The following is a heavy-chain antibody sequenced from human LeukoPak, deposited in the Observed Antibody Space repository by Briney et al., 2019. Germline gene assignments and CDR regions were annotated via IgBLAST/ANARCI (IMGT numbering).Heavy chain of an antibody. CDR1: GGTFSSYA. Sequence: SVKVSCKASGGTFSSYAISWVRQAPGQGLEWMGRILPIFGTANYAQKFQGRVTITADKSTSTAYMELSSLRSEDTAVYYCAQGRIAVADHAFDIWGQGTMVTVSS. CDR2: ILPIFGTA. J-gene: IGHJ3*02. CDR3: AQGRIAVADHAFDI. V-gene: IGHV1-69*06. D-gene: IGHD6-19*01.